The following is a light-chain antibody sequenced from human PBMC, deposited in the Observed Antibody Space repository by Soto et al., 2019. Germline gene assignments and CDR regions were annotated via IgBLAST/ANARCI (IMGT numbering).Light chain of an antibody. J-gene: IGKJ2*01. CDR1: QSISSY. Sequence: DIQMTQSPSSLSASVGDRVTITCRASQSISSYLNWYQQKPGKAPKLLIYAASSLQSGVPSRFSGSGSGTYFTLTISSLQPEDFATYYCQQSYSTLYTFGQGPKLEIK. CDR3: QQSYSTLYT. CDR2: AAS. V-gene: IGKV1-39*01.